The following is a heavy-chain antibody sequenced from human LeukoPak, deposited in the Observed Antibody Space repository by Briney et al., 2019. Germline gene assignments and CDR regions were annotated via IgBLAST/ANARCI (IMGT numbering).Heavy chain of an antibody. Sequence: GGSLRLSCAASGFTFSSYGMSWVRQAPGKGLEWVSTISGGGGDTYYADSVKGRFTISRDNSKNTLYLQMNGLRAVDTALYYCAKGGDYYGSGSYIDYWGQGALVTVSS. D-gene: IGHD3-10*01. J-gene: IGHJ4*02. CDR1: GFTFSSYG. CDR3: AKGGDYYGSGSYIDY. CDR2: ISGGGGDT. V-gene: IGHV3-23*01.